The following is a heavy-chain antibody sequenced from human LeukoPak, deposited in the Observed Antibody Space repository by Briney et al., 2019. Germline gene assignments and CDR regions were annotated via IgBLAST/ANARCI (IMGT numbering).Heavy chain of an antibody. Sequence: SQTLSLTCAISGDSVSSNSGAWNWIRQSPSRGLEWPGRTYYRFKWSTDYAVSVKSRITINPDTSQNQFSLHLNSVTPEDTAVYYCARSPGIGYFDYWGQGTLVTVSS. CDR1: GDSVSSNSGA. D-gene: IGHD3-10*01. V-gene: IGHV6-1*01. CDR2: TYYRFKWST. CDR3: ARSPGIGYFDY. J-gene: IGHJ4*02.